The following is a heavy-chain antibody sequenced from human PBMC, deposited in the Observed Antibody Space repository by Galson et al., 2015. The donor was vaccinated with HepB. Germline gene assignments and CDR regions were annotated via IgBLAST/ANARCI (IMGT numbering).Heavy chain of an antibody. D-gene: IGHD5-18*01. CDR1: GYTLTGYY. J-gene: IGHJ5*02. CDR3: GVVGMAPRKWFDP. Sequence: SVKVSCKASGYTLTGYYIHWVRQAPGQGLEWMGWLNPNSGDTNYAPKFQGRVTMTRDTSLNTAYMDPVDTATYYCAHRHVGVVGMAPRKWFDPWGQGILVIVSS. V-gene: IGHV1-2*02. CDR2: LNPNSGDT.